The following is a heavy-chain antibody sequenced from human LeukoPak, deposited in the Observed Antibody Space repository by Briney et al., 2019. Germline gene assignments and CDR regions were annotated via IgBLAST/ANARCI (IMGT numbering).Heavy chain of an antibody. Sequence: HPGGSLRLSCAASGFTFSGYWMHWVRQAPGKGLEWVANLKQDGSEKHFADSVKGRFTISRDNAENSLYLQMNSLRAEDTAMYYCARGTIAAPGTDYWGQGTLVTVSS. CDR3: ARGTIAAPGTDY. CDR2: LKQDGSEK. V-gene: IGHV3-7*01. CDR1: GFTFSGYW. D-gene: IGHD6-13*01. J-gene: IGHJ4*02.